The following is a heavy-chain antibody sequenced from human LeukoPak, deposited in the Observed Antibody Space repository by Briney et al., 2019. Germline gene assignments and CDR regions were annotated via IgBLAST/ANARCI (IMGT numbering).Heavy chain of an antibody. CDR1: GFTFSSYA. D-gene: IGHD6-19*01. Sequence: PGGSLRLSCAASGFTFSSYAMSWVRQAPGKGLEWVSAISGSGGSTYHADSVKGRFTISRDNSKNTLYLQMNSLRAEDTAVYYCAKVFSAYSSGWYEYYDYWGQGTLVTVSS. CDR3: AKVFSAYSSGWYEYYDY. J-gene: IGHJ4*02. V-gene: IGHV3-23*01. CDR2: ISGSGGST.